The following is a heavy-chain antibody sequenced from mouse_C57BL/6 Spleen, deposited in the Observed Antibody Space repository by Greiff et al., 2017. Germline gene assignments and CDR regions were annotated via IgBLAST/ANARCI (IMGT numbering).Heavy chain of an antibody. J-gene: IGHJ2*01. Sequence: QVQLQQSGAELARPGASVKMSCKASGYTFTSYTMHWVQQRPGQGLEWIGYINPSSGYTKYNQQFKDKATLTADKSSSTAYMQLSSLTSENTAVYYCTTGNPYYFDYWGQGTTLTVSS. CDR1: GYTFTSYT. V-gene: IGHV1-4*01. CDR2: INPSSGYT. CDR3: TTGNPYYFDY. D-gene: IGHD1-1*01.